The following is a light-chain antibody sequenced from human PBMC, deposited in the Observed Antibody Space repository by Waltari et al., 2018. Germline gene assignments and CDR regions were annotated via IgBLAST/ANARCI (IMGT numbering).Light chain of an antibody. CDR2: ENK. Sequence: QPVLTQPPSVSAAAGQKVTISCSGSSSNVGGNYVAWYQHLPRTAPRLLIYENKIRPSGIPDRFSGSKSGTSATLGITGLQTGDEADYCCGTWDSSLSVVVFGGGTKLTVL. CDR3: GTWDSSLSVVV. CDR1: SSNVGGNY. J-gene: IGLJ2*01. V-gene: IGLV1-51*02.